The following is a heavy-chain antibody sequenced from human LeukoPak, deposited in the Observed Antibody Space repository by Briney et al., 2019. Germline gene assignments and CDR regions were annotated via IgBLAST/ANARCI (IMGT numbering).Heavy chain of an antibody. CDR1: GYIFTGYY. J-gene: IGHJ4*02. CDR2: INTNSGDT. V-gene: IGHV1-2*02. Sequence: ASVKVSCKTSGYIFTGYYMHWVRQAPAQGLDWMGCINTNSGDTNYAQKFQGRVTMTRHTSTSTADMELTRLTSGDTAVYYRARDGNEAVTGTGAVTYWGQGTLVTVSS. D-gene: IGHD6-19*01. CDR3: ARDGNEAVTGTGAVTY.